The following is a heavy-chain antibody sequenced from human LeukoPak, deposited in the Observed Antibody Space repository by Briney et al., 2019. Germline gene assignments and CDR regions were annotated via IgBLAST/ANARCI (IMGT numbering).Heavy chain of an antibody. D-gene: IGHD6-13*01. V-gene: IGHV3-48*02. CDR1: GFTFSSYA. CDR3: ARDTNIAAAGDRFDY. J-gene: IGHJ4*02. Sequence: GGSLRLSCAASGFTFSSYAMNWVRQAPGKGLEWVSYISSSSSTIYYADSVKGRFTISRDNAKNSLYLQMNSLRDEDTAVYYCARDTNIAAAGDRFDYWGQGTLVTVSS. CDR2: ISSSSSTI.